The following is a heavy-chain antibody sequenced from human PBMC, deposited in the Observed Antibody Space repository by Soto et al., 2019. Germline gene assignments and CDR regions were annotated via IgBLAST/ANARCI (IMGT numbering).Heavy chain of an antibody. CDR1: GYMFTAYG. V-gene: IGHV1-18*01. D-gene: IGHD6-19*01. Sequence: QVQLVQSGVEVKQPGASVKVSCKASGYMFTAYGISWVRKAPGQGLEWVGWISGYNSNTDYAQKFQGRVAMTTDTSTNTAYMELRSLRSDDTAVYYCARDKAVPTIEAAFDIWGQGTKVTVSS. CDR3: ARDKAVPTIEAAFDI. J-gene: IGHJ3*02. CDR2: ISGYNSNT.